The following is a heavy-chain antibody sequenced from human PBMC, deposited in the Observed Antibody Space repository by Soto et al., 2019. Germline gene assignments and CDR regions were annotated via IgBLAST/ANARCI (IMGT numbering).Heavy chain of an antibody. Sequence: PSETLSLTCTVSGGSISTSFWSWIRQPPGKGLEWIGQISPTGITSYSPSLKSRVTISQDRSKNQFSLQLTSVTAADTVVYYCARHLLGSVFGHDSWGPGSQVTVSS. J-gene: IGHJ5*01. CDR1: GGSISTSF. V-gene: IGHV4-59*08. CDR2: ISPTGIT. CDR3: ARHLLGSVFGHDS. D-gene: IGHD2-15*01.